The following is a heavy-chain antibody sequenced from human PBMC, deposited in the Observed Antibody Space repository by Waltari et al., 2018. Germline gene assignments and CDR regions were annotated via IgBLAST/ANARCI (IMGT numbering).Heavy chain of an antibody. CDR2: IRWEGSTE. D-gene: IGHD6-19*01. Sequence: EVQLVESGGVVVQPGGSLRHSCAASGFTFDDYAMHWVRQAPGKSLKGVSHIRWEGSTESYADSVKGRCTISRDNSKTTLYLQMNSMRAGDNALYYCAKDSRGYSGWVDYWGQGTLDPVSS. CDR1: GFTFDDYA. CDR3: AKDSRGYSGWVDY. V-gene: IGHV3-43D*03. J-gene: IGHJ4*02.